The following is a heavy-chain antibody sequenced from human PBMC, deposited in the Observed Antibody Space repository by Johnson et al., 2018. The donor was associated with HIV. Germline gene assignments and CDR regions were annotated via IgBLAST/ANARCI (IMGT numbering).Heavy chain of an antibody. J-gene: IGHJ3*02. Sequence: MQLVESGGGLVQPGGSLRLSCTASGFTFSDFRMSWVRQAPGRGLEWVANINVDGREKYYVDSVEGRFTISRDNAKNALYLQVNSLRAEDTAVYYCARVRVGAVDIGGEGTLVTVSS. CDR3: ARVRVGAVDI. V-gene: IGHV3-7*01. CDR2: INVDGREK. CDR1: GFTFSDFR. D-gene: IGHD1-26*01.